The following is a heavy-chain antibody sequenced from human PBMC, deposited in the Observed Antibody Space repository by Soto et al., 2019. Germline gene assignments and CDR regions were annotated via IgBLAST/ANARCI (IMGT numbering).Heavy chain of an antibody. CDR1: GGTFSRYS. V-gene: IGHV1-69*02. J-gene: IGHJ6*02. Sequence: QVQLVQSGAEVKKPGSSVKVSCKASGGTFSRYSITWVRQAPGHGLEWIGRIIPIFGIASYAQKFQGRVTITADDATSTAYMELSSLGSYDTAVYYCAREDRDRETGLVPAAIDGMDVWGQGTTVTVSS. D-gene: IGHD2-2*01. CDR2: IIPIFGIA. CDR3: AREDRDRETGLVPAAIDGMDV.